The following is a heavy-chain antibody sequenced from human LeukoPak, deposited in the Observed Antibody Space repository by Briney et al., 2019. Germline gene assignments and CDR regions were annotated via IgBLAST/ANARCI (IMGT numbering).Heavy chain of an antibody. CDR1: GGSISGYY. CDR2: IYYTGST. D-gene: IGHD4-23*01. J-gene: IGHJ4*02. CDR3: ARVHYGGNLLSDY. V-gene: IGHV4-59*13. Sequence: SETLSLTCTVSGGSISGYYWGWIRQPPGKGLEWIAYIYYTGSTNYNPSLKSRVTISVDTSKNQFSLKLSSVTAGDTAVYYCARVHYGGNLLSDYWGQGTLVTVSS.